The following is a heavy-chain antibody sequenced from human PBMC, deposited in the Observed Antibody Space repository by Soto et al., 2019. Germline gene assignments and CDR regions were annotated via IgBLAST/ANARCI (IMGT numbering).Heavy chain of an antibody. D-gene: IGHD3-22*01. CDR3: ARDRGPSSGYYPYWFDP. V-gene: IGHV1-69*12. CDR1: GGTFSSYA. J-gene: IGHJ5*02. CDR2: ITPIFGTA. Sequence: QVQLVQSGAEVKKPGSSVKVSCKASGGTFSSYAINWMLQTPGQGLEWMGGITPIFGTANNPQRSKGRATITADESTSTAYMEPRSLRSEDTAVYYCARDRGPSSGYYPYWFDPWGQGTLVTVSS.